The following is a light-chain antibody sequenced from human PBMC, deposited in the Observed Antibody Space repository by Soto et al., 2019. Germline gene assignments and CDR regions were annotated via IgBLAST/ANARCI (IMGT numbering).Light chain of an antibody. V-gene: IGLV8-61*01. J-gene: IGLJ3*02. CDR2: SSN. CDR3: VLYMGGGLWL. CDR1: SGSVSSNYY. Sequence: QAVVTQEPSLSVSPGGTVTLTCALTSGSVSSNYYPSWYQQTPGQPPRTLMYSSNNRFFGVPDRFSGPILGNKAALTITGAQADDEADYYCVLYMGGGLWLFGGGTKLTVL.